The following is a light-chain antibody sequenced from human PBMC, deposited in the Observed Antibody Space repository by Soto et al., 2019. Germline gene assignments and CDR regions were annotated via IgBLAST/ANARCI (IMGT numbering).Light chain of an antibody. CDR3: SSDAGSNIYV. Sequence: QSVLTQPPSASGSPGQSVTISCTGTSSDIGGYYYVSWYQQHPGKAPKLMIYEVSKRPSGVPGRFSGSKSGNTASLTIPGLQTEDEADYYCSSDAGSNIYVFGTGTKVTVL. V-gene: IGLV2-8*01. CDR2: EVS. CDR1: SSDIGGYYY. J-gene: IGLJ1*01.